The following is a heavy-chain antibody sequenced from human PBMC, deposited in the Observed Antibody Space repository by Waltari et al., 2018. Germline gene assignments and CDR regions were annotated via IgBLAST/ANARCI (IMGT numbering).Heavy chain of an antibody. V-gene: IGHV1-69*05. D-gene: IGHD4-17*01. CDR3: ARGSEVTRGGYGMDV. CDR1: GGPFSSYA. Sequence: QVQLVQSGAEVKKPGSSVKVPCKASGGPFSSYAISWVRQAPGQGLEWMGGIIPSVGTANYAQKFQGRVTITTDESTSTAYMELSSLRSEDTAVYYCARGSEVTRGGYGMDVWGQGTTVTVSS. CDR2: IIPSVGTA. J-gene: IGHJ6*02.